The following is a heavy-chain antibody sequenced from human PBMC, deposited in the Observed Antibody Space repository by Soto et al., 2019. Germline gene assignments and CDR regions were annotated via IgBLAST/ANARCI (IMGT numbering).Heavy chain of an antibody. J-gene: IGHJ6*02. D-gene: IGHD6-19*01. CDR1: GGAFRSYT. CDR3: ARDEIAVANRVGMDV. Sequence: QVQLVQSGAEVKKPGSSVKASCKASGGAFRSYTISWVRQAPGQGLEWLGGITPIFGAANSAQKFEGRVTISADKSTTTAYMELSNLTSEDTAVYYCARDEIAVANRVGMDVWGQGTTVIVSS. V-gene: IGHV1-69*06. CDR2: ITPIFGAA.